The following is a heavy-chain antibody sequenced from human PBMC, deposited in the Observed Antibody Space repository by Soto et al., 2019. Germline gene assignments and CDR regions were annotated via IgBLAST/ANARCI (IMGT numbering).Heavy chain of an antibody. V-gene: IGHV3-30-3*02. Sequence: ESGGGVVQPGRSLRLSCAASGFTFSSYAMHWVRQAPGKGLEWVAVISYDGSNKYYADSVKGRFTISRDNSKNTLYLQMNSLRAEDTAVYYCAKELALTNWFDPWGQGTLVTVSS. D-gene: IGHD3-16*01. CDR1: GFTFSSYA. CDR2: ISYDGSNK. CDR3: AKELALTNWFDP. J-gene: IGHJ5*02.